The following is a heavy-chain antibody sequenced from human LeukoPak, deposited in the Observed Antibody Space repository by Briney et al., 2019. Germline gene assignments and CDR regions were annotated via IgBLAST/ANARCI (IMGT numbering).Heavy chain of an antibody. Sequence: PGGSLRLSCAASGFTFSAYWMSWVRQAPGKGLEWVANIKQDGSEKYYVGSVKGRFTISRDNAKNSLYLQMSNLRAEDTAVYYCARDPEYYSDSSFKDYWGQGTLVTVSS. D-gene: IGHD3-22*01. CDR2: IKQDGSEK. J-gene: IGHJ4*02. CDR3: ARDPEYYSDSSFKDY. V-gene: IGHV3-7*01. CDR1: GFTFSAYW.